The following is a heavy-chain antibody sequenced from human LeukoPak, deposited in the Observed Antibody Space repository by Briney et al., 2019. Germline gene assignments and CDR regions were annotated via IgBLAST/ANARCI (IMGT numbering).Heavy chain of an antibody. D-gene: IGHD3-22*01. J-gene: IGHJ4*02. CDR3: ARAPYDSSGYYRDY. V-gene: IGHV1-18*01. CDR1: GYTFTRYG. CDR2: ISAYNGNT. Sequence: ASVKVPCQASGYTFTRYGIIWVRQAPGQGLEGMGWISAYNGNTKYAQKLQGRVTITTDTPTSTACMELRSLRSDDTAVYYRARAPYDSSGYYRDYWGEGNLVTVSS.